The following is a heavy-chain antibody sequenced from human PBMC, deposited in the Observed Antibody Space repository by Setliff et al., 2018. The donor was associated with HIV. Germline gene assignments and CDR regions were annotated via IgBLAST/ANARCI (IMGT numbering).Heavy chain of an antibody. CDR3: ARGPNYYDSSGYYYRDAFDI. V-gene: IGHV1-8*02. J-gene: IGHJ3*02. CDR1: GYTFTNYG. CDR2: LASYNDDA. D-gene: IGHD3-22*01. Sequence: ASVKVSCKASGYTFTNYGITWVRQAPGHGLEWMGWLASYNDDANYAQKFQGRVTMTRNTSISTAYMELSSLRSEDTAVYYCARGPNYYDSSGYYYRDAFDIWGQGTMVTVSS.